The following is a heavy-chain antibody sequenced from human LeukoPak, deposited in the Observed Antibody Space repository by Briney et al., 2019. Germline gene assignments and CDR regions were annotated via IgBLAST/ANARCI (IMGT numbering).Heavy chain of an antibody. V-gene: IGHV3-53*01. Sequence: GGSLRLSCAASGFTFSSYWMHWVRQAPGKGLEWVSVIYSGGSTYYADSVKGRFTISRDNSKNTLYLQMNSLRAEDTAVYYCARDGRYFDWLLFGFDYWGQGTLVTVSS. CDR2: IYSGGST. J-gene: IGHJ4*02. D-gene: IGHD3-9*01. CDR1: GFTFSSYW. CDR3: ARDGRYFDWLLFGFDY.